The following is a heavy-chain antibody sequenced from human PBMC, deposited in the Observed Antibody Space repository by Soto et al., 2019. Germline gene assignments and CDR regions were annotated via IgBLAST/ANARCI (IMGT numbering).Heavy chain of an antibody. D-gene: IGHD5-12*01. CDR1: GSTFSSYG. J-gene: IGHJ4*02. V-gene: IGHV3-33*01. CDR2: IWYDGSNK. CDR3: ARADIVATIPDY. Sequence: GGSLRLSCAASGSTFSSYGMHWVCQAPGKGLEWVAVIWYDGSNKYYADSVKGRFTISRDNSKNTLYLQMNSLRAEDTAVYYCARADIVATIPDYWGQGTLVTVSS.